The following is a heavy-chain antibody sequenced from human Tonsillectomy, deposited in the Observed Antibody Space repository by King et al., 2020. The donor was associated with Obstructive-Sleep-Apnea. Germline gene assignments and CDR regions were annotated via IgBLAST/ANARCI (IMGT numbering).Heavy chain of an antibody. Sequence: QLQESGPGLVKPSQTLSLTCTVSGGSISSGGYYWSWIRQHPGKGLEGMGYIYYSGGTYYNPTPKSRVTISVETAKNQFSLKLSSVTAADTAVYYCARENLGGRMTDYWGQGTLVTVSS. CDR2: IYYSGGT. V-gene: IGHV4-31*03. J-gene: IGHJ4*02. CDR3: ARENLGGRMTDY. CDR1: GGSISSGGYY.